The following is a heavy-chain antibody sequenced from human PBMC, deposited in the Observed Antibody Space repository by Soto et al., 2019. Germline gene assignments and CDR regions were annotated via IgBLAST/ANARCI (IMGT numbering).Heavy chain of an antibody. CDR1: GFTFTSSA. J-gene: IGHJ6*02. CDR2: IGVGSGNT. CDR3: AAATTYYDFWSGLGYYGMDV. D-gene: IGHD3-3*01. Sequence: QMQLVQSGPEVKKPGTSGKVSCKASGFTFTSSAVQWVRQARGQRIEWIGWIGVGSGNTNYAQKFQERVTITRDMSTSTAYMELSSLRSEDTAVYYCAAATTYYDFWSGLGYYGMDVWGQGTTVTVSS. V-gene: IGHV1-58*01.